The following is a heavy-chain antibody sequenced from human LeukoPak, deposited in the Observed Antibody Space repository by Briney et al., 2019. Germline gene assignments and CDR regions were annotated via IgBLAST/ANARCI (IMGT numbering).Heavy chain of an antibody. CDR2: ISSSSSYI. CDR1: GFSFSTYS. V-gene: IGHV3-21*01. J-gene: IGHJ4*02. D-gene: IGHD4-17*01. Sequence: PGGSLRLSCAASGFSFSTYSMNWVRQAPGKGLEWVSSISSSSSYIYYADSVKGRFTISRDNAKNSLYLQMNSLRAEDTAVYYCARFPYGDFDYWGQGTLVTVSS. CDR3: ARFPYGDFDY.